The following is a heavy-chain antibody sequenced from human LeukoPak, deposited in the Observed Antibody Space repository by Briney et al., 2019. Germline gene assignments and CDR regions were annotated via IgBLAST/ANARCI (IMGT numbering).Heavy chain of an antibody. CDR1: GLTFSTNH. Sequence: PGGSLRLSCAASGLTFSTNHMSWVRQAPGEGLEWVSVIYSGAGTSYADSVKGRFTISRDNSKNMLYLQMNSLRVEDTAMYYCTKSGPPDPYWGQGTMVTVSS. CDR3: TKSGPPDPY. V-gene: IGHV3-53*01. J-gene: IGHJ3*01. CDR2: IYSGAGT.